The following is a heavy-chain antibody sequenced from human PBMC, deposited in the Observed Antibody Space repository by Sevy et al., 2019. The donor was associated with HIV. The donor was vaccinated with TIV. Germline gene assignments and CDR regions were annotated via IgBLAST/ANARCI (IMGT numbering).Heavy chain of an antibody. D-gene: IGHD7-27*01. CDR1: GFTFSDYA. Sequence: GGSLRLSCAASGFTFSDYAMHWVRLAPVKGLEWVAHVSYDGSNQDYADSVKGPFTISRDNSKNTLYLQMNSLRVEDRAVYYCAKGDGALTGIDPWGQGTLVTVSS. CDR3: AKGDGALTGIDP. J-gene: IGHJ5*02. V-gene: IGHV3-30*18. CDR2: VSYDGSNQ.